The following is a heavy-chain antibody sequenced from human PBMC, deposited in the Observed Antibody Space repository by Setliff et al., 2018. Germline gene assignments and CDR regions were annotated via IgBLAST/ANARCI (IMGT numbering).Heavy chain of an antibody. J-gene: IGHJ4*02. D-gene: IGHD2-8*01. Sequence: SGGSLRLSCAVSGIDFRPHFMDWVRQAPGKGLEWIGSIYYSGSTYYNPSLKSRVTISVDTSKNQFSLKLSSVTAADTAVYYCARILYCTNGVCWRSFDYWGQGTLVTVSS. CDR1: GIDFRPHF. CDR3: ARILYCTNGVCWRSFDY. V-gene: IGHV4-39*01. CDR2: IYYSGST.